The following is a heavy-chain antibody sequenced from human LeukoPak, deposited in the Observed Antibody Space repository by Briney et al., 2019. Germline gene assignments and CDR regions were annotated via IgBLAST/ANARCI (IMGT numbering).Heavy chain of an antibody. D-gene: IGHD3-22*01. Sequence: GGSLRLSCAASGFTFSSYWMSWVRQAPGKGLEWVANIKQDGSEKYYVDSVKGRFTISRDNAKNSLYLQMNSLRAEDTSVYYCARAGTDSSGYYYVDYWGQGTLVTVSS. CDR2: IKQDGSEK. CDR1: GFTFSSYW. CDR3: ARAGTDSSGYYYVDY. J-gene: IGHJ4*02. V-gene: IGHV3-7*01.